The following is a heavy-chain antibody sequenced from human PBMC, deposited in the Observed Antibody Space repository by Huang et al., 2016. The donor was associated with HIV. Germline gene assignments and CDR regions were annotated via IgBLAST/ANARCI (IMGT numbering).Heavy chain of an antibody. CDR1: GGTFSSYA. CDR2: IIPNFGTA. D-gene: IGHD5-18*01. J-gene: IGHJ5*02. Sequence: QVQLVQSGAEVKKPGSSVKVSCKASGGTFSSYAISWVRPAPGQGLEWMGGIIPNFGTANDPQKCQGRVTMTADESTSTAYMELSSLRSEDTAVYYCACSLAMVTEGWFDPWGQGTLVTVSS. V-gene: IGHV1-69*01. CDR3: ACSLAMVTEGWFDP.